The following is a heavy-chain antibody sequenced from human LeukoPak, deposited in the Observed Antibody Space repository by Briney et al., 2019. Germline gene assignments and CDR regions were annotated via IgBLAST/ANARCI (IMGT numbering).Heavy chain of an antibody. CDR2: ISAYNGNT. V-gene: IGHV1-18*01. CDR1: GYTFTSYG. Sequence: ASVKVSCKASGYTFTSYGINWVRQAPGQGLEWMGWISAYNGNTNYAQKLQGRVTMTTDTSTSTAYMELRSLRSDDTAVYYCARDYCSGGSCYSAGYWGQGALVTVSS. CDR3: ARDYCSGGSCYSAGY. J-gene: IGHJ4*02. D-gene: IGHD2-15*01.